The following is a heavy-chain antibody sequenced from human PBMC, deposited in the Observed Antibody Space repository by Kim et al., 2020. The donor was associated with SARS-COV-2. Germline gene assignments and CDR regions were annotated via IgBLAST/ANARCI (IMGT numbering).Heavy chain of an antibody. CDR1: GYTFTSYG. J-gene: IGHJ6*02. CDR2: ISAYNGNT. D-gene: IGHD2-2*01. V-gene: IGHV1-18*01. Sequence: ASVKDSCKASGYTFTSYGISWVRQAPGQGLEWMGWISAYNGNTKYAQKLQGRVTMTTDTSTSTAYMELRSLRSDDSSVYYCATAGVVPAASGMDVWGQGTTVTVSS. CDR3: ATAGVVPAASGMDV.